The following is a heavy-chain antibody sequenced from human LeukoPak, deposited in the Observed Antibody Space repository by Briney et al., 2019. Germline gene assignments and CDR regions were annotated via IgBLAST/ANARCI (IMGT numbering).Heavy chain of an antibody. CDR2: TYYSGST. J-gene: IGHJ4*02. V-gene: IGHV4-59*01. Sequence: SETLSLTCTVSGGSISSYYWSWIRQPPGKGLEWIGYTYYSGSTNYNPALKSRVTISVDTSKNQFSLRLSSVTAADTAVYYCARVSCSGGSCYRVDYWGQGTLVTVSS. CDR3: ARVSCSGGSCYRVDY. D-gene: IGHD2-15*01. CDR1: GGSISSYY.